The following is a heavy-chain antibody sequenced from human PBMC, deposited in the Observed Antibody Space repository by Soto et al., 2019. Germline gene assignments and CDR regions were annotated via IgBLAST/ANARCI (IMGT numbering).Heavy chain of an antibody. CDR3: ARGSGIAALPGELEDVKYDY. CDR2: INESGST. J-gene: IGHJ4*02. D-gene: IGHD1-1*01. CDR1: GQSFSGHS. V-gene: IGHV4-34*01. Sequence: QVQLQQWGAGLVKPSETLSLSCAVYGQSFSGHSWAWIRQPPGKGLEWSGEINESGSTYYNPSLKSRVTISTDTSKNQFSLKLSSVSAADTAAYFCARGSGIAALPGELEDVKYDYWGQGTLVNVSS.